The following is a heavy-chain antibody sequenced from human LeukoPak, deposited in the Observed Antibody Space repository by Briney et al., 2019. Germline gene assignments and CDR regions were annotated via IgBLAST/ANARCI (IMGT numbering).Heavy chain of an antibody. V-gene: IGHV4-4*02. CDR1: GVSISSSEW. CDR3: GKTDIYFNPIDY. Sequence: PSETLSLTCAVSGVSISSSEWWIWVRQPPGQGLEWIGEIHRAGRTRYNPSPKSRVTISMDYSKNQFSLKLTSVTAADTAIYYCGKTDIYFNPIDYWGPGSLVTVSS. D-gene: IGHD3-9*01. CDR2: IHRAGRT. J-gene: IGHJ4*02.